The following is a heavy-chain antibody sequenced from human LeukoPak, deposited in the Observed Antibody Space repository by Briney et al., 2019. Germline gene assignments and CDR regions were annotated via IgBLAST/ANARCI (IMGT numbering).Heavy chain of an antibody. V-gene: IGHV3-23*01. J-gene: IGHJ4*02. Sequence: GGSLRLSCAASGFTFSSYAMSLVRQAPGKGLEWVSAISGSGGSTYYADSVKGRFTISRDNSKNTLYLQMNSLRAEDTAVYYCAKGGRYYDILTGYSPYYFDYWGQGTLVTVSS. D-gene: IGHD3-9*01. CDR1: GFTFSSYA. CDR3: AKGGRYYDILTGYSPYYFDY. CDR2: ISGSGGST.